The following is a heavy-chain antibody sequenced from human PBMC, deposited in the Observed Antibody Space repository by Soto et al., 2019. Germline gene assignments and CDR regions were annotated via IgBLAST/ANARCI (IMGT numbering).Heavy chain of an antibody. CDR3: AKEWSYGDYYFDY. CDR1: GFTFDDYA. J-gene: IGHJ4*02. D-gene: IGHD4-17*01. V-gene: IGHV3-9*01. Sequence: EVQLAESGGGLVQPGRSLRLSCAASGFTFDDYAMHWVRQAPGKGLEWVSGISWNSVSIGYADSVKGRFTISRDNAKNSLYLQMNSLRAEDTALYYCAKEWSYGDYYFDYWGQGTLVTVSS. CDR2: ISWNSVSI.